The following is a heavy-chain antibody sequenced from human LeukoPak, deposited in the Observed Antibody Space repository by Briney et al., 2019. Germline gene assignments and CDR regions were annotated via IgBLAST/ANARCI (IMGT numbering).Heavy chain of an antibody. CDR2: ISGSGGST. V-gene: IGHV3-23*01. Sequence: GGSLRLSCAASGFTFSSYGMSWVRQAPGKGLEWVSAISGSGGSTYYADSVKGRFTISRDNSKNTLYLQMNSLRAEDTAVYYCASSVYDILTGYRNYYYYYYMDVWGKGTTVTVSS. J-gene: IGHJ6*03. D-gene: IGHD3-9*01. CDR1: GFTFSSYG. CDR3: ASSVYDILTGYRNYYYYYYMDV.